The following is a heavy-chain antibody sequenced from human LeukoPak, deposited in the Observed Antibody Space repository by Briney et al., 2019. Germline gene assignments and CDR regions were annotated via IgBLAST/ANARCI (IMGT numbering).Heavy chain of an antibody. V-gene: IGHV3-30*02. Sequence: SGGSLRLSCAASGFTFSSYGMHWVRQAPGKGLEWVAFIQSDGSDQYYADSVKGRLSISRDNSKNTLYLQMNSLRTEDTAVYYCAKEDVATMAVPGYWGQGTLVTVSS. D-gene: IGHD5-12*01. CDR2: IQSDGSDQ. CDR1: GFTFSSYG. CDR3: AKEDVATMAVPGY. J-gene: IGHJ4*02.